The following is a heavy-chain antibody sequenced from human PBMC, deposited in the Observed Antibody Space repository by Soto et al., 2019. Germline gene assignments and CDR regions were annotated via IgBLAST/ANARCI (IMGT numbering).Heavy chain of an antibody. Sequence: QVQLVQSGAEVKKPGSSVKVSCKASGGTFSSYAISWVRQAPGQGLEWMGGIIPIFGTANYAQKFQGRVTITADESTSTAYMELSSLRSEDTAVYYCARVRDESYIGVPESITGTTDYYYGMDVWGQGTTVTVSS. V-gene: IGHV1-69*01. D-gene: IGHD1-7*01. CDR3: ARVRDESYIGVPESITGTTDYYYGMDV. CDR1: GGTFSSYA. CDR2: IIPIFGTA. J-gene: IGHJ6*02.